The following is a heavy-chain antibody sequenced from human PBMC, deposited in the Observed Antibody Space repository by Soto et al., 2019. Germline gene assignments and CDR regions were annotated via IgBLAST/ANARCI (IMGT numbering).Heavy chain of an antibody. CDR3: ARGIKQWLAHDAFDI. V-gene: IGHV1-18*01. Sequence: ASVKVSCKASGYTFNTYGISWVRQAPGQGLEWMGWIRAYNGNTNYAQKFQGRVTMTTDTSTSTAYMELRSLRSDDTAVYYCARGIKQWLAHDAFDIWGQGTMVTVSS. D-gene: IGHD6-19*01. CDR1: GYTFNTYG. CDR2: IRAYNGNT. J-gene: IGHJ3*02.